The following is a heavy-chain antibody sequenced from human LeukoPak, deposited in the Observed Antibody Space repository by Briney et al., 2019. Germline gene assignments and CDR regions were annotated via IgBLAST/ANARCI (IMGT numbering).Heavy chain of an antibody. CDR3: ARVLLERPGIDSFDM. J-gene: IGHJ3*02. D-gene: IGHD1-1*01. CDR2: INSGSSTI. CDR1: GFSLGSYS. Sequence: GGSLRLSCGPFGFSLGSYSMDWVRQAPGKGLEWVSHINSGSSTIYYADSVKGRFTISRDNAGNSLYLQMNSLRAEDTAVYYCARVLLERPGIDSFDMWGQGTMVTVSS. V-gene: IGHV3-48*01.